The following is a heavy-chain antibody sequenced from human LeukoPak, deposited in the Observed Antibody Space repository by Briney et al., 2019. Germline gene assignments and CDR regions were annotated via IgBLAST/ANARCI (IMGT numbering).Heavy chain of an antibody. Sequence: SETLSLTCAVYGGSFSGYYWSWIRQPPGKGLEWIGEINHNGSTNYNPSLKSRVTISVDTSKNQFSLKLSSVTAADTAVYYCASGYSYGLRDYWGQGTLVIVSS. D-gene: IGHD5-18*01. J-gene: IGHJ4*02. V-gene: IGHV4-34*01. CDR1: GGSFSGYY. CDR2: INHNGST. CDR3: ASGYSYGLRDY.